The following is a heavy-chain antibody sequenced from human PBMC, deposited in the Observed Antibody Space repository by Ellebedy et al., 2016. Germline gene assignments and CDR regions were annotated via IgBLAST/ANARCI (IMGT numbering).Heavy chain of an antibody. Sequence: GGSLRLSXAASGFTFSSYGMHWVRQAPGKGLEWVAVISYDGSNKYYADSVKGRFTISRDNSKNTLYLQMNSLRAEDTAVYYCAKDQGKVHYYYYMDVWGKGTTVTVSS. J-gene: IGHJ6*03. D-gene: IGHD3-10*01. CDR2: ISYDGSNK. CDR3: AKDQGKVHYYYYMDV. CDR1: GFTFSSYG. V-gene: IGHV3-30*18.